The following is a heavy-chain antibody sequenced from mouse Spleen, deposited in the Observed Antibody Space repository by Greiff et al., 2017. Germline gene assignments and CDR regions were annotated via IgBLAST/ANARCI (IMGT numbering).Heavy chain of an antibody. D-gene: IGHD3-3*01. CDR1: GFAFSSYD. Sequence: EVKLMESGGGLVKPGGSLKLSCAASGFAFSSYDMSWVRQTPEKRLEWVAYISSGGGSTYYPDTVKGRFTISRDNAKNTLYLQMSSLKSEDTAMYYCARRDAKGAWFAYWGQGTLVTVSA. J-gene: IGHJ3*01. CDR3: ARRDAKGAWFAY. CDR2: ISSGGGST. V-gene: IGHV5-12-1*01.